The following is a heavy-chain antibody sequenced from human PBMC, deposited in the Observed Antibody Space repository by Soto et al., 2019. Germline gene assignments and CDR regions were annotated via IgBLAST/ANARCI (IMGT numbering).Heavy chain of an antibody. D-gene: IGHD6-13*01. V-gene: IGHV3-64*01. CDR2: ISNNGAHT. CDR3: ASRGYGSRWPNGDMDV. J-gene: IGHJ6*03. Sequence: EAQLVESGGGLVQPGGSLRLSCAASGFTFSNYEMHWVRQAPGKGLEYVSGISNNGAHTDYAKSVKGRFTISRDNSENTLYLQMGSLRAEDMALYYCASRGYGSRWPNGDMDVWGKGTTVTVSS. CDR1: GFTFSNYE.